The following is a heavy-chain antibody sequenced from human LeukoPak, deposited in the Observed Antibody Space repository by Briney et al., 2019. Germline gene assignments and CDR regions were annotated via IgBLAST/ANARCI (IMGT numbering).Heavy chain of an antibody. CDR3: AKDGPYYDSSGSYGYFDY. J-gene: IGHJ4*02. Sequence: GGSLRLSCAASGFTFSSYAMSWVRQAPGKGLEWVSAISGSGGSTYYADSVKGRFTIPRDNSKNTLYLQMNSLRAEDTAVYYCAKDGPYYDSSGSYGYFDYWGQGTLVTVSS. V-gene: IGHV3-23*01. CDR2: ISGSGGST. D-gene: IGHD3-22*01. CDR1: GFTFSSYA.